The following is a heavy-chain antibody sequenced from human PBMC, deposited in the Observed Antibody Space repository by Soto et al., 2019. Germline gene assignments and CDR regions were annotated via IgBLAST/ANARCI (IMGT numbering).Heavy chain of an antibody. Sequence: QLQLQESGPGLVKPSETLSLTCTVSGGSISSRGYYWGWIRQPPGKGLEWIGTIYYSGSTYYHPSLQSRVTISVDTSKNQSSLKLSSVTAADTAMYYCAASYWFEPWGQGTLV. CDR3: AASYWFEP. J-gene: IGHJ5*02. V-gene: IGHV4-39*01. CDR1: GGSISSRGYY. CDR2: IYYSGST.